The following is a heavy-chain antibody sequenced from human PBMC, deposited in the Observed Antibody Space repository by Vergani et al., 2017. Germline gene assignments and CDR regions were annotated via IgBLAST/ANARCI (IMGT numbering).Heavy chain of an antibody. CDR2: ISGSGGST. CDR3: ARGGALAAGFVDYYYMDV. V-gene: IGHV3-23*01. J-gene: IGHJ6*03. CDR1: GFTFSSYA. Sequence: EVQLLESGGGLVQPGGSLRLSCAASGFTFSSYAMSWVRQAPGKGLEWVSAISGSGGSTYYADSVKGRFTISRHNSKNTLYLQMNSLRAEDTAVYYCARGGALAAGFVDYYYMDVWGKGTTVTVSS. D-gene: IGHD6-13*01.